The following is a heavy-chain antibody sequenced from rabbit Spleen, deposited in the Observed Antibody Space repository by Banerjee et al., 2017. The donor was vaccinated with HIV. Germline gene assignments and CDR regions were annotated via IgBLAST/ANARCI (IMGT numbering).Heavy chain of an antibody. V-gene: IGHV1S40*01. D-gene: IGHD7-1*01. CDR2: INIATGKS. CDR3: ARDLVTAIGWNFAL. Sequence: QSLEESGGGLVQPEGSLTLTCTASGFSFSDKDVMCWVRQAPGKGLEWITCINIATGKSVYASWVSGRFIMSRTSSTTVTLQMTSLTAADTATYFCARDLVTAIGWNFALWGPGTLVTVS. CDR1: GFSFSDKDV. J-gene: IGHJ4*01.